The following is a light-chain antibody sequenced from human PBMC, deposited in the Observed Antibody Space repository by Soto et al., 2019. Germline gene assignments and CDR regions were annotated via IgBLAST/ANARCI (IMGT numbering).Light chain of an antibody. CDR2: GAS. V-gene: IGKV3-15*01. J-gene: IGKJ4*01. Sequence: EIGMTQSPATLSVSPGERATLSCRASQSVSSNLAWYQQKPGQPPRLLIYGASTRATGIPARFSGGGSGTDFTLTISRLEPEDFAVYYCQQFSSYPLTFGGGTKV. CDR1: QSVSSN. CDR3: QQFSSYPLT.